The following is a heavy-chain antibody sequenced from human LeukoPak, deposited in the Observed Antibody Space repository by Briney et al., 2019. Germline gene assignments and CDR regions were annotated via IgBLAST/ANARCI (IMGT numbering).Heavy chain of an antibody. Sequence: PVASVKVSCKASGYTFTSYYMHWVRQAPGQGLEWMGWINPNSGGTNYAQKFQGRVTMTRDTSISTAYMELSRLRSDDTAVYYCARVQNPVKYSRAETAMGYSGYDRRVAFDYWGQGTLVTVSS. V-gene: IGHV1-2*02. D-gene: IGHD5-12*01. J-gene: IGHJ4*02. CDR1: GYTFTSYY. CDR2: INPNSGGT. CDR3: ARVQNPVKYSRAETAMGYSGYDRRVAFDY.